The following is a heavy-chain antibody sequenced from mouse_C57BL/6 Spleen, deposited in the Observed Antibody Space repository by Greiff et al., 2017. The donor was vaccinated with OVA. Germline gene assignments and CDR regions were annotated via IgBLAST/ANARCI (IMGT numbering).Heavy chain of an antibody. CDR1: GYTFTSYW. CDR3: ARSKDYDVYWYFDV. CDR2: IDPSDSYT. Sequence: QVQLQQPGAELVRPGTSVKLSCKASGYTFTSYWMHWVKQRPGQGLEWIGVIDPSDSYTNYNQKFKGKATLTVDTSSRTAYMQLSSLTSEDSAVYYCARSKDYDVYWYFDVWGTGTTVTVSS. D-gene: IGHD2-4*01. V-gene: IGHV1-59*01. J-gene: IGHJ1*03.